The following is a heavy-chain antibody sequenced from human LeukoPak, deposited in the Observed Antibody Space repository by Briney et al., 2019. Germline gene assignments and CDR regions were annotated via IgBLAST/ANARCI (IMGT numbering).Heavy chain of an antibody. Sequence: ASVKVSCKASGYTFTNYDIMWARQATGQGPEWMGWMNSNTGNTGSAQKFQGRVTMTRDTSINTAYMELHSLTSEDTAVYYCASGRGGTVVRGYLDYWGQGTLVTVSS. CDR1: GYTFTNYD. CDR2: MNSNTGNT. J-gene: IGHJ4*02. V-gene: IGHV1-8*01. D-gene: IGHD3-10*01. CDR3: ASGRGGTVVRGYLDY.